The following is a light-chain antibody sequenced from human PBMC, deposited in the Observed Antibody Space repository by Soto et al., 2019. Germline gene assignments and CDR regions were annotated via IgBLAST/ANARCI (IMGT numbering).Light chain of an antibody. Sequence: QSALTQPASVSGSPGQSITISCTGTSSDVGGYNYVSWYQHHPGKAPKLIIYGVSNRPSGVSNRFSGSKSGNTASLTISGLQPEDEADYYCSSYTTSNTRQIVFGTGTKVTVL. V-gene: IGLV2-14*03. CDR1: SSDVGGYNY. CDR3: SSYTTSNTRQIV. J-gene: IGLJ1*01. CDR2: GVS.